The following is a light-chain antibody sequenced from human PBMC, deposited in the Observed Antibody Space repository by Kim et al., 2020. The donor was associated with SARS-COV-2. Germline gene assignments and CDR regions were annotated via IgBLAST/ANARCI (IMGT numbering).Light chain of an antibody. V-gene: IGLV3-1*01. J-gene: IGLJ1*01. CDR2: RDN. CDR1: KLGDKY. CDR3: QAWDSSTFYV. Sequence: SYELTQPPSVSVSPGQTVSITCSGDKLGDKYVSWYQQRPGQSPALVIYRDNKRPSGIPERFSGSNSGNTATLNISGTHAMDEADYYCQAWDSSTFYVFGTGTKVTVL.